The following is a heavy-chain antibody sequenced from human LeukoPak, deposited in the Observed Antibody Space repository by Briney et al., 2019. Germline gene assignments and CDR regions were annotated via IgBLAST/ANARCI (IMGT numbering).Heavy chain of an antibody. CDR2: ISYDGSNK. CDR3: ATVGPEESYFDY. V-gene: IGHV3-30*03. Sequence: GGSLRLSCAASGFTFSSYGMHWVRQAPGKGLEWVAVISYDGSNKYYADSVKGRFTISRDNSKNTLYLQMNSLRAEDTAVYYCATVGPEESYFDYWGQGTLVTVSS. CDR1: GFTFSSYG. J-gene: IGHJ4*02. D-gene: IGHD4-23*01.